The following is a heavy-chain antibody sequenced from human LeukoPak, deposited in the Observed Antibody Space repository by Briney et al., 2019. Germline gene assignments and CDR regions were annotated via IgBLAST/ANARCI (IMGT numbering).Heavy chain of an antibody. V-gene: IGHV3-7*01. J-gene: IGHJ4*02. D-gene: IGHD1-26*01. CDR1: GFTVNYW. CDR3: ARRGKVGATNSPYFDY. CDR2: MTHDGSDE. Sequence: PGGSLRLSCAASGFTVNYWMSWARQAPGKGLEWVATMTHDGSDEYYLDSVKGRFTISRDNAKNSLYLQMNSLRAEDTAVYYCARRGKVGATNSPYFDYWGQGTLVTVSS.